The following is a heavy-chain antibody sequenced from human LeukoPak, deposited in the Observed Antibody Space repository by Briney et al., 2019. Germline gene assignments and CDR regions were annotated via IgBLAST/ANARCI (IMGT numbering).Heavy chain of an antibody. J-gene: IGHJ4*02. Sequence: GGSLRLSCAASGFTFSSYSMNWVRQAPGKGLEWVSSISSSSSYIYYADSVKGRFTFSRDNAENSVYLQMNSLRAEDTAVYYCVRQMVGASFDYWGQGTLVTVSS. D-gene: IGHD1-26*01. CDR3: VRQMVGASFDY. CDR1: GFTFSSYS. V-gene: IGHV3-21*01. CDR2: ISSSSSYI.